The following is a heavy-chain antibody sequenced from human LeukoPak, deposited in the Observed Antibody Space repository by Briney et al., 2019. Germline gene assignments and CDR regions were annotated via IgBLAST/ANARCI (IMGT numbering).Heavy chain of an antibody. D-gene: IGHD3-3*01. CDR1: GGSIGSYY. V-gene: IGHV4-59*01. Sequence: SETLSLTCTVSGGSIGSYYWSWIRQPPGKGLEWIGYIYYSGSTNYNPSLKSRVTISVDTSKNQFSLKLSSVTAADTAVYYCASGGYDFWSGYYAPFDYWGQGTLVTVSS. CDR3: ASGGYDFWSGYYAPFDY. CDR2: IYYSGST. J-gene: IGHJ4*02.